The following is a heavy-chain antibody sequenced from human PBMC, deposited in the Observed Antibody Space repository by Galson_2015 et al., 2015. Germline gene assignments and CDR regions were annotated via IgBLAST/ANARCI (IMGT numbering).Heavy chain of an antibody. J-gene: IGHJ3*01. Sequence: SLRLSCAASGFTFSNYWMSWVRQAPGKGLEWVADIKQDGSEKYYMDSVKGRFTISRDNAKNSLFLQMNSLRAEDTAVYFCARDLRYGTDTFDLWGQGTMVTVSS. V-gene: IGHV3-7*01. CDR3: ARDLRYGTDTFDL. D-gene: IGHD4-17*01. CDR1: GFTFSNYW. CDR2: IKQDGSEK.